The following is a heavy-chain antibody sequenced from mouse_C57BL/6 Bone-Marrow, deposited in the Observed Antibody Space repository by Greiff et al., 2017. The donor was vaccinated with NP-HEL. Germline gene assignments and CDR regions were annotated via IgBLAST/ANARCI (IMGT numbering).Heavy chain of an antibody. J-gene: IGHJ2*01. V-gene: IGHV1-85*01. Sequence: QVQLKQSGPELVKPGASVKLSCKASGYTFTSYDINWVKQRPGQGLEWIGWIYPRDGSTKYNEKFKGKATLTVDTSSSTAYMELHSLTSEDSAVYFCAREIPYYYGSSYEFDYWGQGTTLTVSS. CDR1: GYTFTSYD. D-gene: IGHD1-1*01. CDR3: AREIPYYYGSSYEFDY. CDR2: IYPRDGST.